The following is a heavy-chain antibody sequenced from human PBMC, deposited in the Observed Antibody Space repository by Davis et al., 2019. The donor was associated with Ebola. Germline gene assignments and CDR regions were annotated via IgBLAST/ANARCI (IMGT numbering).Heavy chain of an antibody. D-gene: IGHD6-25*01. CDR3: ARASQYSGRWYSDY. CDR2: INHSGST. J-gene: IGHJ4*02. CDR1: GGSFSGYY. V-gene: IGHV4-34*01. Sequence: PSETLSLTCAVYGGSFSGYYWSWIRQPPEKGLEWIGEINHSGSTNYNPSLKSRVTISVDTSKNQFSLELSSVTAADTAVYYCARASQYSGRWYSDYWGQGTLVTVSS.